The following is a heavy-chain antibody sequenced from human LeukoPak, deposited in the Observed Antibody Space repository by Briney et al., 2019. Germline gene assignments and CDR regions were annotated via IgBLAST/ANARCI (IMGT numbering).Heavy chain of an antibody. CDR2: INPSGGST. J-gene: IGHJ3*02. V-gene: IGHV1-46*01. D-gene: IGHD2-2*01. Sequence: SVKVSCKASGYTFTSYYMHWVRPAPGQGLEWMGIINPSGGSTSYAQKFQGRVTMTRDTSTSTVYMELSSLRSEDTAVYYCARVRSPGSTSRNDAFDIWGQGTMVTVSS. CDR1: GYTFTSYY. CDR3: ARVRSPGSTSRNDAFDI.